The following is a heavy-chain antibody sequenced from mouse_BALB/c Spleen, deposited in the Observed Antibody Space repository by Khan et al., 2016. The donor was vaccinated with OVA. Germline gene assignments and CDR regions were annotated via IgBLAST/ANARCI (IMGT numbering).Heavy chain of an antibody. CDR2: ISYSGST. V-gene: IGHV3-2*02. CDR3: ARKNYYGDAMEY. CDR1: GYSITSGYA. D-gene: IGHD1-2*01. J-gene: IGHJ4*01. Sequence: EVQLQESGPGLVKPSQSLSLTCTVTGYSITSGYAWNWIRQFPGNKLEWMGYISYSGSTSYNPSLRSRISITRDTSKNQFFLQLNSVTTEDTATYYCARKNYYGDAMEYWGQGTSVTVSS.